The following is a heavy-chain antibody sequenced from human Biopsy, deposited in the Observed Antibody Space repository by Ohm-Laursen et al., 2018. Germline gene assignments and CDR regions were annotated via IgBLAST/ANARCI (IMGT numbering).Heavy chain of an antibody. CDR1: GDTFTTSA. D-gene: IGHD6-13*01. V-gene: IGHV1-69*04. CDR2: IIPILGTV. CDR3: ASGDTGGIGLDA. J-gene: IGHJ6*02. Sequence: SVKVSCKASGDTFTTSAISWVRQVPGQGLDWMGRIIPILGTVDYGQNFQGRVTIRADTSTTFLELTSLRYDDTAVYYCASGDTGGIGLDAWGLGTTVTVSS.